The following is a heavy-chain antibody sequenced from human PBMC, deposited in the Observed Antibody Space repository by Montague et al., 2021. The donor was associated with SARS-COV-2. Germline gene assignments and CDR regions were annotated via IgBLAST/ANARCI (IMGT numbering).Heavy chain of an antibody. CDR1: GFTLSNYS. Sequence: SLRLSCAASGFTLSNYSMNWVRQAPGKGLEWVAFIKQDGSEKYDADPVRGRFTISRNNAKNSVHLQMNSLRAEDTAVYYSAGGRGWLPDYWGQGTLVTVSS. CDR2: IKQDGSEK. V-gene: IGHV3-7*05. CDR3: AGGRGWLPDY. J-gene: IGHJ4*02. D-gene: IGHD3-22*01.